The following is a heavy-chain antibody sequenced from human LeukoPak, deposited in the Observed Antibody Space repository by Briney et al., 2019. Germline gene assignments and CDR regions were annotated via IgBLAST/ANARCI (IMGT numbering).Heavy chain of an antibody. CDR1: GFTFSSYA. V-gene: IGHV3-23*01. Sequence: GSLRLSCAASGFTFSSYAMSWVRQAPGKGLVWVSAISGSGGSTYYADSVKGRFTISRGNSKNTLYLQMNSLRAEDTAVYYCAILVVVTAYDYWGQGTLVTVSS. CDR3: AILVVVTAYDY. J-gene: IGHJ4*02. CDR2: ISGSGGST. D-gene: IGHD2-21*02.